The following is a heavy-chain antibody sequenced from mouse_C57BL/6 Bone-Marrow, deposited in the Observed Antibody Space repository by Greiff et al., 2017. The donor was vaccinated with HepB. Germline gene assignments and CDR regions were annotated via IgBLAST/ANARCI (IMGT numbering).Heavy chain of an antibody. CDR1: GFTFKNTY. J-gene: IGHJ2*01. V-gene: IGHV14-3*01. CDR3: ATFLTTVVALDY. D-gene: IGHD1-1*01. Sequence: EVQLQQSVAELVRPGASVKLSCTASGFTFKNTYMHWVQQRPEQGLEWIGRIDPANGNTNYAPKFQGKTTITADTSSNIAYLQLSSLTSEDTAIYYCATFLTTVVALDYWGQGTTLTVSS. CDR2: IDPANGNT.